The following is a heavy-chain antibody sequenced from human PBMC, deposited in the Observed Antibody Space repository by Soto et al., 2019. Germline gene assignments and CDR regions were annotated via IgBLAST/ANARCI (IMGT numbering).Heavy chain of an antibody. CDR2: ISAYNGNT. CDR1: GYTFTRCV. CDR3: ARVVAAAPYDIMTGYYKGWFDP. Sequence: ASVKVSCKASGYTFTRCVISWVRQAPGRGREWMGWISAYNGNTNYAQKLQGRVTMTTDTDTSTAYMELRSLRSDDTAVYYCARVVAAAPYDIMTGYYKGWFDPWGQGTLVTVSS. V-gene: IGHV1-18*04. D-gene: IGHD3-9*01. J-gene: IGHJ5*02.